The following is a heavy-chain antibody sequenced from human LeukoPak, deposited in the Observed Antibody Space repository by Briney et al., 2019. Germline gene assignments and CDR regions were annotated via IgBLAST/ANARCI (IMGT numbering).Heavy chain of an antibody. J-gene: IGHJ4*02. D-gene: IGHD1-26*01. CDR3: VKNSGIWSF. CDR1: GFSLDTTD. CDR2: ISGTGDRT. V-gene: IGHV3-23*01. Sequence: PGGSLRLSCAASGFSLDTTDMTWVRQAPGEGPEWLSCISGTGDRTYYADSVRGRFTISRDNSKNMLYLQMTSLRVEDTATYYCVKNSGIWSFWGRGTLAAVSS.